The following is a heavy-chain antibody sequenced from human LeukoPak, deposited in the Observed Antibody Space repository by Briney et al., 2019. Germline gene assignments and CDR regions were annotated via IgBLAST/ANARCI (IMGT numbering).Heavy chain of an antibody. D-gene: IGHD2-8*01. V-gene: IGHV3-74*01. CDR3: ARDKGVEESPDY. CDR1: GFTFSNYG. CDR2: INSDGSST. J-gene: IGHJ4*02. Sequence: GGSLRLSCAASGFTFSNYGMHWVRQAPGKGLVWVSRINSDGSSTSYADSVKGRFTISRDNAKNTLYLQMNSLRAEDTAVYYCARDKGVEESPDYWGQGTLVTVSS.